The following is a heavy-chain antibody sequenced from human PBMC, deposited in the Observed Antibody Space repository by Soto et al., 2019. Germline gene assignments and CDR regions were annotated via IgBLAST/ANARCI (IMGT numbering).Heavy chain of an antibody. CDR2: ISWNSGSI. V-gene: IGHV3-9*01. Sequence: GGSLRLSCAASGFTFDDYAMHWVRQGPGKGLEWVSGISWNSGSIGCADSVKGRFTISRDNAKNSLYLQMNSLRAEDTAFYYCAKDTDSGGPAQFDYWGQGTLVTVSS. J-gene: IGHJ4*02. CDR3: AKDTDSGGPAQFDY. CDR1: GFTFDDYA. D-gene: IGHD3-10*01.